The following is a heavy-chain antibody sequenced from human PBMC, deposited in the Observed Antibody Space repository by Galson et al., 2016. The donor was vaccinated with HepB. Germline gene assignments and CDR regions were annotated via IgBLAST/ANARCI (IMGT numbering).Heavy chain of an antibody. CDR1: GFTFSNFD. J-gene: IGHJ4*02. CDR3: AKVLWFGKSASKIFDY. CDR2: ISDSGGVT. D-gene: IGHD3-10*01. Sequence: SLRISCAASGFTFSNFDMSWVRQAPGKGLEWVSGISDSGGVTYYADSVKGRFTISRDNSKKTLYLQMNSLRAEDTALYYCAKVLWFGKSASKIFDYWGQGTLLTVSS. V-gene: IGHV3-23*01.